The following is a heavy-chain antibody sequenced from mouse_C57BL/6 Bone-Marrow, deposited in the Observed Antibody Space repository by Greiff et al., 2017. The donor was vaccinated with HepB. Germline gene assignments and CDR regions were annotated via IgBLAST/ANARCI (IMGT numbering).Heavy chain of an antibody. D-gene: IGHD3-2*02. CDR3: DRWSSGFYWFGY. J-gene: IGHJ3*01. Sequence: QVQLQQPGAELVKPGASVKMSCTASGYTFTSYWITWVKQRPGQGLEWIGDIYPGSGSTNYNAKFKSKATLTVDTSSSTAYMQLSSLTSEDSAVYYCDRWSSGFYWFGYWGQGTMVTV. CDR2: IYPGSGST. CDR1: GYTFTSYW. V-gene: IGHV1-55*01.